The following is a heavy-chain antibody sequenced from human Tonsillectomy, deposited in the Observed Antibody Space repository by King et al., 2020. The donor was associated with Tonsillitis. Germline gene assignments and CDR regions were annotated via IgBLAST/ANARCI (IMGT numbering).Heavy chain of an antibody. CDR3: ASANLRGVLAPYY. Sequence: QLVQSGAEVKKPGSSVKVSCKASGGSFSRTVISWVRQAPGQGLEWMGGIIPVFGTANYAQKFQGIVTITADETTTTAYMELRSLRSEETAMYYCASANLRGVLAPYYWGPGTLVTVSS. CDR2: IIPVFGTA. D-gene: IGHD2-8*01. J-gene: IGHJ4*02. V-gene: IGHV1-69*12. CDR1: GGSFSRTV.